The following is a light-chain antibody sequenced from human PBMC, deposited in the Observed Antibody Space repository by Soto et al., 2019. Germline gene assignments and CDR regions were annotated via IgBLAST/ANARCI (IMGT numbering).Light chain of an antibody. CDR3: QQRNNWPPVT. V-gene: IGKV3-11*01. J-gene: IGKJ4*01. Sequence: EVVLAQAPGALSLSPGGGATPSCRARQSVSTSYLAWYQQKPGQAPRLLIYDASNRATGIPARFSGSGSGTDFTLTISSLEPEDFAVYYCQQRNNWPPVTFGGGTK. CDR1: QSVSTSY. CDR2: DAS.